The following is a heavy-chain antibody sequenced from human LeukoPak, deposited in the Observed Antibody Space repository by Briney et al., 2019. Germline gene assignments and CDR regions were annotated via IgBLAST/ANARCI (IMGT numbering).Heavy chain of an antibody. CDR1: GFTFSNYA. J-gene: IGHJ4*02. Sequence: GGSLRLSCAASGFTFSNYAMHWVRQVPGKGPEYVSVISGNGGSTYFANSVKGRFIISRDNPKNTLYLQMGSLTVEDMAVYYCAREVRQWLVDYWGQGTLVTVSS. CDR3: AREVRQWLVDY. V-gene: IGHV3-64*01. D-gene: IGHD6-19*01. CDR2: ISGNGGST.